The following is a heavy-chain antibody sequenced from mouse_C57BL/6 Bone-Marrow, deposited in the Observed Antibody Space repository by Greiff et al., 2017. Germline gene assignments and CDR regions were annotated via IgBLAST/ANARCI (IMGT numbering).Heavy chain of an antibody. V-gene: IGHV3-6*01. CDR1: GYSITSGYY. CDR3: ARDSTTGASYYAMDY. J-gene: IGHJ4*01. CDR2: ISYDGSN. D-gene: IGHD1-1*01. Sequence: EVKLMESGPGLVKPSQSLSLTCSVTGYSITSGYYWNWIRQFPGNKLEWMGYISYDGSNNYNPSLKNRISITRDTSKNQFFLKLNSVTTEDTATYYCARDSTTGASYYAMDYWGQGTSVTVSS.